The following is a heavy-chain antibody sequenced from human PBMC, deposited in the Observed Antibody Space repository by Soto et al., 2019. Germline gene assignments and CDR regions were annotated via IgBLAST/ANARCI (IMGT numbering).Heavy chain of an antibody. D-gene: IGHD7-27*01. Sequence: GGSLRLSCAASGFTFSSYAMSWVRQAPGKGLEWVSAIGGRGIATYYADSVRGRFTISRDNSKNTLYLQLNSLRAEDTAVYYCARGYWGLSDQKFDYWGQGTLVTVSS. CDR2: IGGRGIAT. V-gene: IGHV3-23*01. CDR1: GFTFSSYA. J-gene: IGHJ4*01. CDR3: ARGYWGLSDQKFDY.